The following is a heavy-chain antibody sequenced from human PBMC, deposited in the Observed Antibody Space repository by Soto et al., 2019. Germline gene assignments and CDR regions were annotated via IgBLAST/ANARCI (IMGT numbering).Heavy chain of an antibody. CDR3: VRAVAAAGGR. Sequence: GGSLRLSCAASGFRFSDYSMNWVRQAPGRGLEWVSYISSSSFTIHYADSVEGRFAISRDNAKNSLYLQMNSLRVEDTAVYYCVRAVAAAGGRWGQGTKVTVSS. V-gene: IGHV3-48*01. CDR1: GFRFSDYS. CDR2: ISSSSFTI. D-gene: IGHD6-13*01. J-gene: IGHJ3*01.